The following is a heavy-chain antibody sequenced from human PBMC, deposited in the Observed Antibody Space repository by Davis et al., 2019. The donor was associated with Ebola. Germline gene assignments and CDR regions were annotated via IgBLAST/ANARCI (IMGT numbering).Heavy chain of an antibody. CDR3: ARGDIAAYCGGDCHFRADAFDI. D-gene: IGHD2-21*02. V-gene: IGHV3-33*08. J-gene: IGHJ3*02. CDR1: GFTFSTYS. CDR2: IWYDGSNN. Sequence: PGGSLRLSCVASGFTFSTYSMNWVRQAPGKGLEWVAVIWYDGSNNYYADSVKGRFTISRDNSKNTLYLQMNSLRAEDTAVYYCARGDIAAYCGGDCHFRADAFDIWGQGTMVTVSS.